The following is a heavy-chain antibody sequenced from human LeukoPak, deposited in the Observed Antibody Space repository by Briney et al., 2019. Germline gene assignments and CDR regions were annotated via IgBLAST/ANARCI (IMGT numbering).Heavy chain of an antibody. CDR3: ARAVPYSSGWYAGTYYFDY. CDR2: INHSGST. CDR1: GGSFSGYY. Sequence: SETLSLTCAVYGGSFSGYYWSWIRQPPGKGLEWIVEINHSGSTNYNPSLKSRVTISVDTSKNQFSLKLSSVTAADTAVYYCARAVPYSSGWYAGTYYFDYWGQGTLVTVSS. D-gene: IGHD6-19*01. V-gene: IGHV4-34*01. J-gene: IGHJ4*02.